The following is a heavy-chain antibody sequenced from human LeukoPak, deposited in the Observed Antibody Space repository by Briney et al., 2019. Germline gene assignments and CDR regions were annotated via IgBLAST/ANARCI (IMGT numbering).Heavy chain of an antibody. CDR3: AGYYYDSSGYYTFDY. Sequence: SETLSLTCAVYGGSFSGYDWSWIRQPPGKGLEWIGEINHSGSTNYNPSLKSRVTISVDTSKNQFSLKLSSVTAADTAVYYCAGYYYDSSGYYTFDYWGQGTLVTVSS. V-gene: IGHV4-34*01. D-gene: IGHD3-22*01. CDR2: INHSGST. J-gene: IGHJ4*02. CDR1: GGSFSGYD.